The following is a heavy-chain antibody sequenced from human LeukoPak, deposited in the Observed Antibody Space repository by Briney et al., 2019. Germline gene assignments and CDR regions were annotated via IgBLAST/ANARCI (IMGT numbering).Heavy chain of an antibody. J-gene: IGHJ4*02. D-gene: IGHD3-10*01. CDR3: VRYGSGTYSTPCNY. V-gene: IGHV4-4*02. CDR1: GGSITTKNW. Sequence: SETLSLTCAVSGGSITTKNWWIWVRQPPGRGLEWIGEIYHTGSTNYHPSLRSRLTISRDKSKNQFSLKLSSVTAADTAVYYCVRYGSGTYSTPCNYWGQGTLVTVSS. CDR2: IYHTGST.